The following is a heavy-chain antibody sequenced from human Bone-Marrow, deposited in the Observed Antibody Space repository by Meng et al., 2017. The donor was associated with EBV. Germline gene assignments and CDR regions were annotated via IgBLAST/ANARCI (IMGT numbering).Heavy chain of an antibody. J-gene: IGHJ4*02. CDR3: SRDLAGAYDD. CDR1: GFSFRSYW. V-gene: IGHV3-74*01. D-gene: IGHD2-21*01. Sequence: EGQWGGSGGALVQPGGSLRLSWAASGFSFRSYWMHWVRQAPGKGLVWISRTNEDGRTTSYADSVKGRFTISRDNTKNTLYLQMNSLRAEDTARYFCSRDLAGAYDDWGQGTLVTVSS. CDR2: TNEDGRTT.